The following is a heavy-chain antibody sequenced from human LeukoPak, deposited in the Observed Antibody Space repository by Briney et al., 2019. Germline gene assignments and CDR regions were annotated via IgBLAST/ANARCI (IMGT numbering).Heavy chain of an antibody. V-gene: IGHV4-59*01. Sequence: SETLSLTCAIYGGSFSGYYWSWIRQPPGKGLEWIGYIYYSGSTNYNPSLKSRVTISVDTSKNQFSLKLSSVTAADTAVYYCARTSDFWSGYYTYYYYYGMDVWGQGTTVTVSS. CDR3: ARTSDFWSGYYTYYYYYGMDV. CDR2: IYYSGST. J-gene: IGHJ6*02. D-gene: IGHD3-3*01. CDR1: GGSFSGYY.